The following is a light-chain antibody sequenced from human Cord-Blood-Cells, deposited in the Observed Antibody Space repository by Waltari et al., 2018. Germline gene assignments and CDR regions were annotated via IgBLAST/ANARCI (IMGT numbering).Light chain of an antibody. V-gene: IGKV1-39*01. CDR3: QQSYSTPMYT. CDR2: AAS. CDR1: HSISSY. J-gene: IGKJ2*01. Sequence: DIQMTQSPSSLSASVGDRVTITCRASHSISSYLNWYQQKPGKAPKLLLYAASSLQSGVPSRFSGSRSGTDVTLTISSLQPEDFATYYCQQSYSTPMYTFGQGSKVEIK.